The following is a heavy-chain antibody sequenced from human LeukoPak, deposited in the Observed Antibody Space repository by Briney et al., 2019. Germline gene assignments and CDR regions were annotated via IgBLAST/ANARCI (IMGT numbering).Heavy chain of an antibody. CDR3: ARDPGYSSSWFDY. CDR2: ISSSSSYI. J-gene: IGHJ5*01. D-gene: IGHD6-13*01. Sequence: GGSLRLSCAASGFTFSSYSMNRVRQAPGKGLEWVSSISSSSSYIHYADSVKGRFTISRDNAKNSLYLQMNSLRAEDTAVYYCARDPGYSSSWFDYWGQGTLVTVPS. CDR1: GFTFSSYS. V-gene: IGHV3-21*01.